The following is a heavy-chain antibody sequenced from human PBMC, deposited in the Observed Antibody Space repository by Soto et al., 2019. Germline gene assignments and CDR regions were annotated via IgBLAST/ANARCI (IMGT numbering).Heavy chain of an antibody. CDR1: GGSFSGYY. CDR3: ASAYYDFWSGYRTWFDP. V-gene: IGHV4-34*01. D-gene: IGHD3-3*01. Sequence: QVQLQQWGAGLLKPSETLSLTCAVYGGSFSGYYWSWIGQPPGKGLEWIGEINHSGSTNYNPSLKSRVTISVDTSKNQFSLKLSSVTAADTAVYYCASAYYDFWSGYRTWFDPWGQGTLVTVSS. J-gene: IGHJ5*02. CDR2: INHSGST.